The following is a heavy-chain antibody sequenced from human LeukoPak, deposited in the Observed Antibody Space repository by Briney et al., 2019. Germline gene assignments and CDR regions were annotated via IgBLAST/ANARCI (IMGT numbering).Heavy chain of an antibody. D-gene: IGHD1-26*01. CDR2: ITSSSSTI. Sequence: GGSLRLSCAASGFTFSSYSMNWVRQAPGKGLEWVSYITSSSSTIYYADSVKGRFTISRDNAKNSLYLQMNSLRAEDTAVYYCARDEQGRLVGATWYFQHWGQGTLVTVSS. J-gene: IGHJ1*01. CDR1: GFTFSSYS. CDR3: ARDEQGRLVGATWYFQH. V-gene: IGHV3-48*04.